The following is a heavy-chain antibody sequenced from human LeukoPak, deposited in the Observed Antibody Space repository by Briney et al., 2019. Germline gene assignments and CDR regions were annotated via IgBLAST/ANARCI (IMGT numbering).Heavy chain of an antibody. CDR2: INQDGSAK. V-gene: IGHV3-7*01. CDR3: ASGSGFLFDY. J-gene: IGHJ4*02. D-gene: IGHD3-10*01. CDR1: GFTVSSNY. Sequence: GGSLRLSCAASGFTVSSNYMSWVRQAPGKGLEWVANINQDGSAKHYVDSVRGRFTISRDNAKNSVYLQMNSLRAEDTAVYYCASGSGFLFDYWGLGTLVTVSS.